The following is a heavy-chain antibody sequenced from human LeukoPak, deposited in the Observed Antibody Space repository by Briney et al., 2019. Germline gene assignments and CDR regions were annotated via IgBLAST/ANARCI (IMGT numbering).Heavy chain of an antibody. CDR2: IYRSGST. V-gene: IGHV4-61*01. Sequence: PSGTLSLTCTVSGGSVSSGTYYWSWIRQPPGKGLEWIGFIYRSGSTNYNPSLKSRVTISLDTSKNQFSLNLSSVTAADSAVYYCAREDSGATTDWGQGTLVTVSS. CDR1: GGSVSSGTYY. CDR3: AREDSGATTD. J-gene: IGHJ4*02. D-gene: IGHD1-26*01.